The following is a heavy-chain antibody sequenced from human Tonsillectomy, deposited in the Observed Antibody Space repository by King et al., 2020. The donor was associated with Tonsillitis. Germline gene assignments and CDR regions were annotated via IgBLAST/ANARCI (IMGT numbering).Heavy chain of an antibody. V-gene: IGHV4-59*01. CDR3: ARAGSNYYYYYMDV. Sequence: SWIRQPPGKGLEWIGYIYYSGSTNYNPSLKSRFTISVDTSKNQFSLKLSSVTSPDTAVYYCARAGSNYYYYYMDVLGKGTTVTVYS. J-gene: IGHJ6*03. D-gene: IGHD4-11*01. CDR2: IYYSGST.